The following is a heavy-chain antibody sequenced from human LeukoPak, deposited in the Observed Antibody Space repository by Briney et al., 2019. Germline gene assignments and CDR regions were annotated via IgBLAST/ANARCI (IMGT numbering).Heavy chain of an antibody. J-gene: IGHJ4*02. D-gene: IGHD2-2*01. CDR3: ASTKGPVPAANDY. Sequence: PGGSLRLSCAASGFTFSSYSMNWVRQAPGKGLEWVSSISSSSSCIYYADSVKGRFTISRDNAKNSLYLQMNSLRAEDTAVYYCASTKGPVPAANDYWGQGTLVTVSS. CDR1: GFTFSSYS. CDR2: ISSSSSCI. V-gene: IGHV3-21*01.